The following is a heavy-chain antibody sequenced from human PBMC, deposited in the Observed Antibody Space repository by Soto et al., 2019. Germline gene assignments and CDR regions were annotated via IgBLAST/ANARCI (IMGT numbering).Heavy chain of an antibody. Sequence: EVQLVESGGDLVQPGGSLRLSCEASGFTFSRYNMNWVRQAPGKGLDWVSYISASSSSIFYADSVKGRFTISRDNAKNSLYLQMNSLRAEDTAIYYCAREPYSGDDIDLDYWGKGTLVTVSS. CDR3: AREPYSGDDIDLDY. V-gene: IGHV3-48*01. D-gene: IGHD5-12*01. CDR2: ISASSSSI. J-gene: IGHJ4*02. CDR1: GFTFSRYN.